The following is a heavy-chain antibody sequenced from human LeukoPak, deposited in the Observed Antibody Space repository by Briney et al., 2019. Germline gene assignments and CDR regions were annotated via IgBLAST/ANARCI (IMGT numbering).Heavy chain of an antibody. CDR2: ISSSGSII. CDR1: GFTFSTYT. D-gene: IGHD2-15*01. J-gene: IGHJ5*02. V-gene: IGHV3-48*01. CDR3: AREHSSVVNWFDP. Sequence: GSLRLSCVGSGFTFSTYTMNWVRQPPGKGLEWVSYISSSGSIIYYADSVKGRFSISRDNARNSLYLQMNSLRAEDTAVYYCAREHSSVVNWFDPWGQGTLVTVSS.